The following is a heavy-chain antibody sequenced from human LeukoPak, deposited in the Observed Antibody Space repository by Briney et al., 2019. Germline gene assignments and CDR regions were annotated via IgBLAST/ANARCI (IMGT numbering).Heavy chain of an antibody. D-gene: IGHD3-22*01. V-gene: IGHV1-3*01. J-gene: IGHJ5*02. CDR2: INVGNANT. CDR3: ARVPYYYDNNWFDP. Sequence: ASVKVSCKASGYTFTTYAIHWVRQAPGQRLEWMGWINVGNANTKYSQKLQGRVTITRDTSASTAYMELSTLRSEDTAVHYCARVPYYYDNNWFDPWGQGTLVTVSS. CDR1: GYTFTTYA.